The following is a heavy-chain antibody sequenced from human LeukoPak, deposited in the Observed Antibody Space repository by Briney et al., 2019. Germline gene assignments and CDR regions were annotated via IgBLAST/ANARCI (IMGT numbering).Heavy chain of an antibody. CDR1: GGSISSSSYY. CDR2: IYYRGST. CDR3: ARHELGVVGLLVDNWFDP. D-gene: IGHD2-8*02. J-gene: IGHJ5*02. Sequence: TPSETPSLTCTVSGGSISSSSYYWGWIRQPPGKGLEWIGSIYYRGSTYYNPSLKSRVTISVDTSKNQFSLKLSSVTAADTAVYYCARHELGVVGLLVDNWFDPWGQGTLVTVSS. V-gene: IGHV4-39*01.